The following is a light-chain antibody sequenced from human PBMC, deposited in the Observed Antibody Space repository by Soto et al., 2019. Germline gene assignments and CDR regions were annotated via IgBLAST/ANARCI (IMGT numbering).Light chain of an antibody. Sequence: SDELTRPPSVLVAPGQTANITCGGDKIGGEIVHWYKQRPGQAPVAVVFDATERPSGIPDRISASRSGDTATLTISRVDAGDEADYYCQVWASTAEFFVFGSGTKVTVL. CDR3: QVWASTAEFFV. CDR2: DAT. V-gene: IGLV3-21*02. CDR1: KIGGEI. J-gene: IGLJ1*01.